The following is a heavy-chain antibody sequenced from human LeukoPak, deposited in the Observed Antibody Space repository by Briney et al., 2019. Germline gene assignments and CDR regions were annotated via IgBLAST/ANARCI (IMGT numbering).Heavy chain of an antibody. CDR1: GGSISSYY. D-gene: IGHD5-12*01. J-gene: IGHJ5*02. Sequence: SETLSLTCTVSGGSISSYYWSWIRQPPGKGLEWIGYIYTSGSTNYNPSLKSRVTISVDTSKNQFSLKLSSVTAADTAVYYCARHGAGYPTGWFDPWGQGPQSPSPQ. V-gene: IGHV4-4*09. CDR2: IYTSGST. CDR3: ARHGAGYPTGWFDP.